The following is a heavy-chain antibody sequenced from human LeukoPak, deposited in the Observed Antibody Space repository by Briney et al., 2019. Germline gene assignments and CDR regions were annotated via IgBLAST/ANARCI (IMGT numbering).Heavy chain of an antibody. Sequence: GGSLRLSCAASGFTFSSYEFNWVRQAPGKGLEWVSYISSSGRNIYYADSVKGRFTISRDNAKNSLYLQMNSLRAEDTAVYYCARDLVQLWSKDFWGQGTLVTVSS. D-gene: IGHD5-18*01. V-gene: IGHV3-48*03. CDR2: ISSSGRNI. CDR3: ARDLVQLWSKDF. J-gene: IGHJ4*02. CDR1: GFTFSSYE.